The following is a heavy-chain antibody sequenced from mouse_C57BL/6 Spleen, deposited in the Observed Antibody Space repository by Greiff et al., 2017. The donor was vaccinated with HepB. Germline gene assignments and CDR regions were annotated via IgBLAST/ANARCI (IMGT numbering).Heavy chain of an antibody. CDR2: ISYDGSN. V-gene: IGHV3-6*01. J-gene: IGHJ4*01. CDR3: ARVYYGSSYGYAMDY. Sequence: EVKLQESGPGLVKPSQSLSLTCSVTGYSITSGYYWNWIRQFPGNKLEWMGYISYDGSNNYNPSLKNRISITRDTSKNQFFLKLNSVTTEDTATYYCARVYYGSSYGYAMDYWGQGTSVTVSS. D-gene: IGHD1-1*01. CDR1: GYSITSGYY.